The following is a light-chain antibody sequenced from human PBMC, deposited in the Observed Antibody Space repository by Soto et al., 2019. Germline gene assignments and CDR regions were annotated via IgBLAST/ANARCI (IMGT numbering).Light chain of an antibody. V-gene: IGKV1-5*03. CDR1: QTISNW. J-gene: IGKJ1*01. CDR2: KAS. CDR3: QQYNSHPWT. Sequence: DIQMTQSPSTLSASVGDRVTITCRASQTISNWLAWYQQKPGEAPRLLIYKASSLESGVPSRFSGSGSGTEFTLTITSLQPGDFATYHCQQYNSHPWTFGQGTKVEIK.